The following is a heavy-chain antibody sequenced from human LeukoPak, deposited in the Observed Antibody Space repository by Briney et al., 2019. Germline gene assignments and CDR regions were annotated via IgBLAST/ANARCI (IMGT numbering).Heavy chain of an antibody. CDR1: GYPFNNYD. Sequence: ASVKVSCKASGYPFNNYDINWVRQATGQGLEWMGWMNPHSGKTGYAQNFQGRVTMTRDTSISTAYMELSSLRSEDTAVYYCARLSSHYGDYKVDPWGQGTLVTVSA. D-gene: IGHD4-17*01. CDR2: MNPHSGKT. CDR3: ARLSSHYGDYKVDP. J-gene: IGHJ5*02. V-gene: IGHV1-8*01.